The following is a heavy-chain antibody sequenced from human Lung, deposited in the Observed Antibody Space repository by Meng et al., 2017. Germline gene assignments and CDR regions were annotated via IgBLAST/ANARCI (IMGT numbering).Heavy chain of an antibody. CDR3: ARERHSTIIRGVIDF. CDR1: GGAISGSY. J-gene: IGHJ4*02. Sequence: VHLQQWSAGLLRPSENLPPTCAIYGGAISGSYWSWIRQSPSKGLEWIGKINHGGSTNYNPSLESRVTISVDTPKNQFSLRLTSMTVADTAVYYCARERHSTIIRGVIDFWGQGALVTVSS. V-gene: IGHV4-34*01. CDR2: INHGGST. D-gene: IGHD3-10*01.